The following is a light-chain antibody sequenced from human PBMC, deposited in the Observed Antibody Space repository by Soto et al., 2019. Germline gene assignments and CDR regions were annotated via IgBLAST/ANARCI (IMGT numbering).Light chain of an antibody. CDR3: QQSYSTPVT. CDR1: QSISSY. J-gene: IGKJ4*01. Sequence: DIPMTQSPSSLSASVGDRVTITCRASQSISSYLNWYQQKPEKAPKLLIYAASSLQSGVPSMFSVSGSGTDFTLTISSLQPEDFATYYCQQSYSTPVTFGGGTKVEIK. V-gene: IGKV1-39*01. CDR2: AAS.